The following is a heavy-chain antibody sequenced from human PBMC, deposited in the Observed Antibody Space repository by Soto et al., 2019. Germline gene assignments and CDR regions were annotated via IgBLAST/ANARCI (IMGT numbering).Heavy chain of an antibody. CDR1: GGSISSSSDY. J-gene: IGHJ4*02. CDR3: ARHTVSFLG. D-gene: IGHD4-17*01. V-gene: IGHV4-39*01. CDR2: LYYSGTT. Sequence: QLQLQESGPGLVKPSETLSLNCTVSGGSISSSSDYWGWIRQSPGKGLEWIGSLYYSGTTYYNPSLRSRVTVSLETAKNQFSLKLSAVTAADTAVYYCARHTVSFLGWGQGTLVSVSS.